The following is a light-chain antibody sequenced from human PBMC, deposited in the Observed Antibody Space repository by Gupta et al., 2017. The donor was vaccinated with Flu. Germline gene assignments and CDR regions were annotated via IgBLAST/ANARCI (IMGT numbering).Light chain of an antibody. CDR1: KLGDKY. Sequence: SYDLTQPTSVSVSPGQTASITCSGDKLGDKYVCWYQQKPGPSPVLVISQDSNRPSWIPERFSGSNSGNTATLTISGTQAMDEADYYCQAWDSSTCVFGTGTKVTVL. CDR2: QDS. J-gene: IGLJ1*01. CDR3: QAWDSSTCV. V-gene: IGLV3-1*01.